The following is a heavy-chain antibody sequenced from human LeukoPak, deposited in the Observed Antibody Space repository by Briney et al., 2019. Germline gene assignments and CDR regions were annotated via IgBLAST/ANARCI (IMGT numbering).Heavy chain of an antibody. CDR2: ITAYDGDT. Sequence: ASVKVSCKASGFSFPNYGISRVRQAPGQGLEWIGWITAYDGDTNYAQKFQDRVTMATDTSTSTASMELWSLRSDDTAVYYCARDYQLPSGPDLFDIWGQGTVVTVSS. D-gene: IGHD1-1*01. V-gene: IGHV1-18*01. CDR3: ARDYQLPSGPDLFDI. CDR1: GFSFPNYG. J-gene: IGHJ3*02.